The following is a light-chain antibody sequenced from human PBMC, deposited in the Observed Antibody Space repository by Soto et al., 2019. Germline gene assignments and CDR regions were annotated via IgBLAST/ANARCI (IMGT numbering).Light chain of an antibody. V-gene: IGKV3-20*01. Sequence: EIVLTQSPATLSLSPGERATLSFRTSQSVSSYLAWYQQKPGQAPRILIYGASSRATGIPDRFSGSGSGTDVTLTISRREPEDFAVYYCQQYGSSPWTFGQGTKVDIK. CDR3: QQYGSSPWT. CDR1: QSVSSY. J-gene: IGKJ1*01. CDR2: GAS.